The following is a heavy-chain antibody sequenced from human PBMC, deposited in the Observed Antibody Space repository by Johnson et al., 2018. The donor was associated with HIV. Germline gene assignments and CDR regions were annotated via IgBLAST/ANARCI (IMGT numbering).Heavy chain of an antibody. CDR3: VTRGFYCTDGVCHGVFDF. CDR2: INWNGGST. V-gene: IGHV3-20*04. Sequence: VQLVESGGGVVRPGGSLRLSCAASRFTFEDHDMSWVRQVPGKGLEWVSGINWNGGSTGYADSVKGRFSISRDNAKKSLYLQMNSLRAEDTALYYCVTRGFYCTDGVCHGVFDFWGQGTVVSVSS. D-gene: IGHD2-8*01. CDR1: RFTFEDHD. J-gene: IGHJ3*01.